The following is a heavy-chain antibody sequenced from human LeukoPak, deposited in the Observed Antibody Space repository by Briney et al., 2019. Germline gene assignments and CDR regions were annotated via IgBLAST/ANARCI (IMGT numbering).Heavy chain of an antibody. J-gene: IGHJ5*02. V-gene: IGHV4-34*01. CDR1: GGSFSGYY. Sequence: SETLSLTCAVYGGSFSGYYWSWIRQPPGKGLEWIGEINHSGSTNYNPSLKSRVTISVDTSKNQFSLKLSSVTAADTAVYYCARTYSSGWYSGWFDPWGHGTLVTVSS. CDR3: ARTYSSGWYSGWFDP. CDR2: INHSGST. D-gene: IGHD6-19*01.